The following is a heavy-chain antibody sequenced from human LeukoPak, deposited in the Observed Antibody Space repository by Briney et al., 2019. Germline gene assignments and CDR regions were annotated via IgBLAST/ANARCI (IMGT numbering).Heavy chain of an antibody. CDR3: ARDRTMIVVANAFDI. D-gene: IGHD3-22*01. CDR1: GFTFSTYG. J-gene: IGHJ3*02. V-gene: IGHV3-33*01. Sequence: GRSLRLSCAASGFTFSTYGMHWVCQAPGKGLEWVAVIWYDGSNKYYADSVKGRFTISRDNSKNTLYLQMNSLRAEDTAVYYCARDRTMIVVANAFDIWGQGTMVTVSS. CDR2: IWYDGSNK.